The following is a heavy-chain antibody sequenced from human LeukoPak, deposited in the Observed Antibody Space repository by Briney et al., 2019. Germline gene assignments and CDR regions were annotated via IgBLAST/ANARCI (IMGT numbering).Heavy chain of an antibody. D-gene: IGHD6-19*01. CDR3: ATGGSSGWYHFEY. V-gene: IGHV3-74*03. Sequence: PGGSLRLSCAASGFTFTSYWMHWVRQAPGKGLVWVPLINSDGSTTKYADSVKGRFTMSRDNAKNTLYLEMNSLRGEDTAVYYCATGGSSGWYHFEYWGQGTLVTVSS. CDR1: GFTFTSYW. CDR2: INSDGSTT. J-gene: IGHJ4*02.